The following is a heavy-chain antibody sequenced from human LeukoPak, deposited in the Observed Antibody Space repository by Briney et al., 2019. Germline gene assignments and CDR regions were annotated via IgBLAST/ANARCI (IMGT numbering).Heavy chain of an antibody. J-gene: IGHJ4*02. D-gene: IGHD3-22*01. CDR2: IYYSGST. V-gene: IGHV4-39*07. CDR3: ARDNYYDRKGFDN. CDR1: GGSISSSSYY. Sequence: SETLSLTCTVSGGSISSSSYYWGWIRQPPGKGLEWIGSIYYSGSTYYNPSLKSRVSISVDTSKNQFSLKLSSVTAADTAVYFCARDNYYDRKGFDNWGQGTLVTVSS.